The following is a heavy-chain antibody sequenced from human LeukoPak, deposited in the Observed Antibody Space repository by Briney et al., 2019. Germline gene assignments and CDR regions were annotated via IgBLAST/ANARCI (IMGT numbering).Heavy chain of an antibody. CDR2: IYYSGST. Sequence: SETLSLTCTVSGGSISSSSYYWGWIRQPPGKGLEWSGSIYYSGSTYYNPSLKSRVTISVDTSKNQFSLKLSSVTAADTAVYYCARYYYDSSGYYGGDAFDIWGQGTMVNVSS. D-gene: IGHD3-22*01. CDR3: ARYYYDSSGYYGGDAFDI. V-gene: IGHV4-39*01. J-gene: IGHJ3*02. CDR1: GGSISSSSYY.